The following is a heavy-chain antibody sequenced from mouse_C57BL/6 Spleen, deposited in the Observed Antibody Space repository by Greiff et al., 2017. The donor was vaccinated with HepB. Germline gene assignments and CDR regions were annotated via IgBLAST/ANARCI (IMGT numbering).Heavy chain of an antibody. V-gene: IGHV1-80*01. D-gene: IGHD2-4*01. CDR3: ARREANYDYVYFDY. CDR1: GYAFSSYW. CDR2: IYPGDGDT. J-gene: IGHJ2*01. Sequence: QVQLQQSGAELVKPGASVKISCKASGYAFSSYWMNWVKQRPGKGLEWIGQIYPGDGDTNYNGKFKGKATLTADKSSSTAYMQLSSLTSEDSAVYFCARREANYDYVYFDYWGQGTTLTVSS.